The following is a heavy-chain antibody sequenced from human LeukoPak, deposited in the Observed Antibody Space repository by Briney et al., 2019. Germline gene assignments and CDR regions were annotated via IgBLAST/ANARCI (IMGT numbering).Heavy chain of an antibody. CDR2: IYTSGST. J-gene: IGHJ4*02. Sequence: NPSETLSLTCTVSGGSISSYYWSWIRQPAGKGLEWIGRIYTSGSTNYNPSLKSRVTMSVDTSKNQFSLKLSSVTAADTAVYYCASEGVVYYGSGRFFDYRGQGTLVTVSS. CDR1: GGSISSYY. CDR3: ASEGVVYYGSGRFFDY. V-gene: IGHV4-4*07. D-gene: IGHD3-10*01.